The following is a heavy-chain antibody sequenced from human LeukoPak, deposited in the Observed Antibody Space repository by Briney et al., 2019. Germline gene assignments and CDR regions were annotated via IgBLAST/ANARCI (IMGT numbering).Heavy chain of an antibody. Sequence: GASVKVSCKVSGYTLTELSMHWVRQAPGKELEWMGGFDPEDGETIYAQKFQGRVTMTEDTSTDTAYMELSSLRSEDTAVYYCATDALMAITGIGSFDYWGQGTLVTVSS. CDR3: ATDALMAITGIGSFDY. D-gene: IGHD1-20*01. V-gene: IGHV1-24*01. CDR2: FDPEDGET. J-gene: IGHJ4*02. CDR1: GYTLTELS.